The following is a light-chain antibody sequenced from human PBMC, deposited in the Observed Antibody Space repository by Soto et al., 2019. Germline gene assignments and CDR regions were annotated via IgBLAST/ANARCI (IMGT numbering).Light chain of an antibody. V-gene: IGLV2-8*01. CDR2: EVR. Sequence: HPPSAPRAPRQGLTISRTRNSSDVGGYNYVSWYQQQPGKAPKLMIYEVRKRPSGVPDRFSGSKSGNTASLTVSGLQAEDEADYYCNSYAGSNNGYVFGTGTKVTVL. CDR3: NSYAGSNNGYV. J-gene: IGLJ1*01. CDR1: SSDVGGYNY.